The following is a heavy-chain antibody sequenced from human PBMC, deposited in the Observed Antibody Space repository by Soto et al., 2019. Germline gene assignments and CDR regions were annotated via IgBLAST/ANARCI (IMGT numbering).Heavy chain of an antibody. J-gene: IGHJ4*02. CDR2: IYYSGST. CDR1: GGSISSGGYY. V-gene: IGHV4-31*03. CDR3: ARAGYSGYVSPGHGDHDY. D-gene: IGHD5-12*01. Sequence: QVQLQETGPGLVKTSQTLSLTCTVSGGSISSGGYYWSWIRQHSGKGLEWIGYIYYSGSTYYNPSLKSRLTISVDTSKNQCSLKLTSVTAADTAVYYCARAGYSGYVSPGHGDHDYWGQGILVTVSS.